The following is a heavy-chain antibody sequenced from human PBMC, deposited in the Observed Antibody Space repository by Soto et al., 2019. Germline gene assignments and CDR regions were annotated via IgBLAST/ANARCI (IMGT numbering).Heavy chain of an antibody. CDR3: ARAVGATANTWFDP. J-gene: IGHJ5*02. CDR1: GGSISSYY. Sequence: SETLSLTCTVSGGSISSYYWSWIRQPPGKGLEWIGYIYYSGSTNYNPSLKSRVTISVXTXXXXFXLXLXXXTAAXTAVYYCARAVGATANTWFDPFGQGTLVTVSS. D-gene: IGHD1-26*01. V-gene: IGHV4-59*01. CDR2: IYYSGST.